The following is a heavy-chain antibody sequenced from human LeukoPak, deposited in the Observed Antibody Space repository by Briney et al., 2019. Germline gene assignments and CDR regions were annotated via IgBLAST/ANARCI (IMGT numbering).Heavy chain of an antibody. CDR2: IYHSGSP. D-gene: IGHD1-26*01. CDR1: GGSIYSYY. CDR3: ARRGYSGYDFSGLDV. Sequence: SETLSLTCTVSGGSIYSYYWTWIRQPPGKRLEWXXNIYHSGSPNYNPSLKSRVTISIDTSRNQFSLKLTSVTAADTAVYYCARRGYSGYDFSGLDVWGQGTTVTVSS. V-gene: IGHV4-59*08. J-gene: IGHJ6*02.